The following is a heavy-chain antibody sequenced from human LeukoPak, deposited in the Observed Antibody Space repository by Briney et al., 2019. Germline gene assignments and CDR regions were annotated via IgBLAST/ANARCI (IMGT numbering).Heavy chain of an antibody. CDR2: ITGTGAYT. CDR1: RFTFNNYA. J-gene: IGHJ4*02. CDR3: ARPGVGALDY. V-gene: IGHV3-23*01. Sequence: GGSLRLSCAASRFTFNNYAMTWFRQAPGKGLEWVSAITGTGAYTNYADSVKGRFTISRDNSKNTMYLQMNSLRAEDTAVYYCARPGVGALDYWGQGTLVTVSS. D-gene: IGHD1-26*01.